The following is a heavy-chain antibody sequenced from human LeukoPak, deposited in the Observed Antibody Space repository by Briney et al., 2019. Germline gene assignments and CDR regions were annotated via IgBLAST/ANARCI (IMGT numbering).Heavy chain of an antibody. CDR3: ARGNTALGY. Sequence: PSETLSLTCNVSGDSINTYYWSWIRQPPGRGLEWVAYLYYSGSINYNPSLKSRVTISVDTSKNQFSLKLSSVTTADTAVYYCARGNTALGYWGQGTLVTVSS. CDR1: GDSINTYY. V-gene: IGHV4-59*01. D-gene: IGHD2-2*02. J-gene: IGHJ4*02. CDR2: LYYSGSI.